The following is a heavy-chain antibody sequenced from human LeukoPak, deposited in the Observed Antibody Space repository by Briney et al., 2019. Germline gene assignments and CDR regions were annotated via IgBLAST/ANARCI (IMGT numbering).Heavy chain of an antibody. V-gene: IGHV4-34*01. CDR1: GGSISSYY. D-gene: IGHD2-15*01. CDR2: INHSGST. Sequence: SETLSLTCTVSGGSISSYYWSWIRQPPGKGLEWIGEINHSGSTNYNPSLKSRVTISVDTSKNQFSLNLRSLTAADTAVYYCAREELSVTNFDYWGQGTLVTVSS. CDR3: AREELSVTNFDY. J-gene: IGHJ4*02.